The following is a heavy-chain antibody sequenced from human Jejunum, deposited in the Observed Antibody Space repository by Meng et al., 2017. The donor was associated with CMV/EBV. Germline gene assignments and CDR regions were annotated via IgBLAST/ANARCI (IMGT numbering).Heavy chain of an antibody. J-gene: IGHJ4*02. D-gene: IGHD2-2*01. V-gene: IGHV5-51*01. CDR2: IYPADSDI. Sequence: SGYTFTSNWLAWVRQMPGKGLEWMVNIYPADSDIIYSPSFQGQVTISADKSILTAYVQWSSLKASDTAMYYCATWVTGSSSRFDNWGQGTLVTVSS. CDR1: GYTFTSNW. CDR3: ATWVTGSSSRFDN.